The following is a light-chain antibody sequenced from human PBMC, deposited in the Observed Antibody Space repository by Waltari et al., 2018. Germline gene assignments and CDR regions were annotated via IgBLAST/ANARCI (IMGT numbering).Light chain of an antibody. Sequence: QTVVTQEPSLSVSPGGTVTLTCGLSSGPVSPSYYPSWYQQTPGQAPRPLIYSTNTRSSGVPDRFSGSILGNKAALTITGAQADDECDYHCVLYMGGGIMFGGGTKLTVL. V-gene: IGLV8-61*01. CDR1: SGPVSPSYY. CDR3: VLYMGGGIM. CDR2: STN. J-gene: IGLJ3*02.